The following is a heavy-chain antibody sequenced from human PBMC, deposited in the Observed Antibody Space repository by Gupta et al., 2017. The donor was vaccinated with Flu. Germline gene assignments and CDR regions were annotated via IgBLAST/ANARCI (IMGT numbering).Heavy chain of an antibody. CDR1: GFTFSNFG. V-gene: IGHV3-33*06. CDR3: ANELPRGTMTPFEM. CDR2: IWYDGGHK. Sequence: QVQLVESGGGVVQPGRSLRLSCVASGFTFSNFGMHWVRQAPGKGLEWVAVIWYDGGHKYYADSVKGRFTISRDNSKNTLYLQMNSLRAEDTAVYYCANELPRGTMTPFEMWGQGTMVTVSS. D-gene: IGHD1-7*01. J-gene: IGHJ3*02.